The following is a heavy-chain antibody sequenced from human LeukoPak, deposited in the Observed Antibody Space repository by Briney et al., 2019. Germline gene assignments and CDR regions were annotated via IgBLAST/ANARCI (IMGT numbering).Heavy chain of an antibody. J-gene: IGHJ4*02. CDR3: TRVVLVGTTYSYFDY. CDR1: GFTFSDHY. CDR2: TRKKTNSYTT. D-gene: IGHD1-26*01. Sequence: RGGSLRLSCAASGFTFSDHYMDWVRQAPGKVLGWVGRTRKKTNSYTTEYAASVKGRFTISRDDSKNSLYLQMNSLKAEDTAVYYCTRVVLVGTTYSYFDYWGQGTLVTVSS. V-gene: IGHV3-72*01.